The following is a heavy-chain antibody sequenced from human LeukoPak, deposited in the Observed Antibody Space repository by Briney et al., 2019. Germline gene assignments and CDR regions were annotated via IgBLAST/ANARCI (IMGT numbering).Heavy chain of an antibody. D-gene: IGHD6-13*01. CDR3: ARHFLPAAGIDY. J-gene: IGHJ4*02. CDR1: GYSFTSYW. Sequence: GESLKISCQGSGYSFTSYWIGWVRQMPGKGLEWMGIICPGDSDTRFSPSFQGLVTISADKSISTAYLQWSSLKASDTAMYYCARHFLPAAGIDYWGQGTLVTVSS. CDR2: ICPGDSDT. V-gene: IGHV5-51*01.